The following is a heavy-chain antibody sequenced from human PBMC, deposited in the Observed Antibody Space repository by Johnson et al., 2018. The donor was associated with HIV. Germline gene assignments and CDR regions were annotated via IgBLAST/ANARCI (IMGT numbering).Heavy chain of an antibody. D-gene: IGHD5-12*01. CDR1: GFTVSSNY. CDR2: IYSGGNT. Sequence: EQLVESGGGLIQPGGSLRLSCAASGFTVSSNYMSWVRQPPGKGLECVSVIYSGGNTYYADSVNGRFTISRDNSKNTLYLQMNSLRAEDTAVYYTRATIPRDAFDIWGQGTMVTVSS. V-gene: IGHV3-66*03. CDR3: RATIPRDAFDI. J-gene: IGHJ3*02.